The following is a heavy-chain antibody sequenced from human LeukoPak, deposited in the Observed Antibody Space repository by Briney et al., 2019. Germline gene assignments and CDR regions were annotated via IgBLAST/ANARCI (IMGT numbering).Heavy chain of an antibody. CDR2: INHSGTI. V-gene: IGHV4-34*01. Sequence: SETLSLTCAVFGGSFSGYYWSWIRQPPGKGLGWIGEINHSGTINYNPSLKSRVTISVDSSKNQFSLRLTSVTAADTAMYSCARAYSMVRGVDYWGQGTLVTVSS. CDR3: ARAYSMVRGVDY. J-gene: IGHJ4*02. D-gene: IGHD3-10*01. CDR1: GGSFSGYY.